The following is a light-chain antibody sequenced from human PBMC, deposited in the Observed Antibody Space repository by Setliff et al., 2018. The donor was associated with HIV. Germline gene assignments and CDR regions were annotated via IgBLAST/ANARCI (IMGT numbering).Light chain of an antibody. CDR3: SSYTSSPPGYV. CDR1: SRDFGDYNF. CDR2: DVT. J-gene: IGLJ1*01. Sequence: QSALTQPPSVSGSPGQSVTISCTGTSRDFGDYNFVSWYQHHPGKAPKLMIYDVTNRPSGVSDRFSGSKSGNTASLTISGLQAEDEAEYYCSSYTSSPPGYVFGTGTKVTVL. V-gene: IGLV2-14*03.